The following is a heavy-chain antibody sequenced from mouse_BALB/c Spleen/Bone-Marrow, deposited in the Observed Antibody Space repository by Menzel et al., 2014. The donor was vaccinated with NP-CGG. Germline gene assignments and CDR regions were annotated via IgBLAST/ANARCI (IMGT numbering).Heavy chain of an antibody. V-gene: IGHV1S81*02. D-gene: IGHD2-3*01. Sequence: QVQLQQPGAELVKPGASVKLSCKASGYTFTSYWIHWVKLRPGQGLEWIGEINPSNGRTNYNEKFKNKATLTVDKSSSTAYIQRSILTAEDSAVYYCARYDGPAWFAYWGQRTLVTVSA. CDR1: GYTFTSYW. J-gene: IGHJ3*01. CDR3: ARYDGPAWFAY. CDR2: INPSNGRT.